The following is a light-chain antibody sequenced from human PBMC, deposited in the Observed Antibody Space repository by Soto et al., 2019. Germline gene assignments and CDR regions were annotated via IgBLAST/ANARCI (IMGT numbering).Light chain of an antibody. CDR2: GAS. V-gene: IGKV3-15*01. J-gene: IGKJ2*01. CDR1: QSVSSN. Sequence: EIVMAQSPATLSVSPGERATLSCRASQSVSSNLAWYQQKPGQAPRLLIYGASTRATGIPARFSGSGSGTEFTLTISSLQSEDFAVSYCQQYNHWPPSTLGQGTKLEI. CDR3: QQYNHWPPST.